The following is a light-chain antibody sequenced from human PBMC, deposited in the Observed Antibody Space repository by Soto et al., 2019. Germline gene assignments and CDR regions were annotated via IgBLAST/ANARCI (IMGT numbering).Light chain of an antibody. CDR2: EGN. CDR3: CSYAGSSTWV. Sequence: QSALTQPASVSGSPGQLITISCTGTSSDVGSYNLVSWYQQHPGKAPKLMIYEGNERPSGVSNRFSGSKSGNTASLTISGLQAEDEADYYCCSYAGSSTWVFGGGTKLTVL. CDR1: SSDVGSYNL. V-gene: IGLV2-23*01. J-gene: IGLJ3*02.